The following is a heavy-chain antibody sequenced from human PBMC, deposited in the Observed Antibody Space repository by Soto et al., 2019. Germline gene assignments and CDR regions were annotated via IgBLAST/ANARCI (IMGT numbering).Heavy chain of an antibody. CDR2: IYYSGST. D-gene: IGHD3-3*01. J-gene: IGHJ4*02. CDR3: ARVKLRFLEWLLFDY. V-gene: IGHV4-30-4*01. Sequence: PSETLSLTCTVSGGSISSGDYYWSWIRQPPGKGLEWIGYIYYSGSTYYNPSLKSRVTISVDTSKNQFSLKLSSVTAADTAVYYCARVKLRFLEWLLFDYWGQGTLVTVSS. CDR1: GGSISSGDYY.